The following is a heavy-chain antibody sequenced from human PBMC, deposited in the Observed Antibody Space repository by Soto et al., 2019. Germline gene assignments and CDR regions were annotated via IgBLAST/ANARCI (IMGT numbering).Heavy chain of an antibody. CDR1: GVSISDTSYY. CDR3: ARQGSY. Sequence: QLQLQESGPGLVKPSETLSLTCNVSGVSISDTSYYWGWIRQPPGKGLEWIGTIYFNGKTFYNPSLKSRLTISGDTSKNQISLRLTSVTAADTAVYYCARQGSYWGQGTLVAVSS. CDR2: IYFNGKT. J-gene: IGHJ4*02. V-gene: IGHV4-39*01.